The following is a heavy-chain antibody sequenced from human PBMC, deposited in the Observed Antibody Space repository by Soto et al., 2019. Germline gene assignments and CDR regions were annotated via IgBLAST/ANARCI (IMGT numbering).Heavy chain of an antibody. CDR2: ISGSGGST. V-gene: IGHV3-23*01. J-gene: IGHJ1*01. Sequence: GGSLRLSCAASGFTFSEYYMMWVRQSPGKGLEWVTVISGSGGSTNYADSVKGRFTISRDNSKNTLYLQMNSLRAEDTDVYYYSNCVQ. CDR1: GFTFSEYY. CDR3: SNCVQ.